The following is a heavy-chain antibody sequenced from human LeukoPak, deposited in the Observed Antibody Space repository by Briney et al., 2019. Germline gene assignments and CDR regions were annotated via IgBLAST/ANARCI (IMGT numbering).Heavy chain of an antibody. J-gene: IGHJ4*02. D-gene: IGHD3-10*01. CDR2: ISAYNGNT. CDR3: ARARSGYYGSGSLFGYFDY. V-gene: IGHV1-18*01. CDR1: GYTLTSYG. Sequence: GASVKVSCKASGYTLTSYGISWVRQAPGQGLEWMGWISAYNGNTNYAQKLQGRVTMTTDTSTSTAYMELRSLRSDDTAVYYCARARSGYYGSGSLFGYFDYWGQGTLVTVSS.